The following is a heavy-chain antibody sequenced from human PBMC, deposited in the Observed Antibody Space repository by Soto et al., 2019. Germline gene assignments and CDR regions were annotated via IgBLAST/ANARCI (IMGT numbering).Heavy chain of an antibody. D-gene: IGHD7-27*01. Sequence: EVQLVESGGGLVQPGGSLRLSCAVSGFTFSDYYMDWVRQAPGKGLEWIARSRNKANSYTTVYAASLQGRFTISRDDSKNSLYLQMNGLKTEDRAVYYCARGNWGFDFWGQGTLVTVSS. V-gene: IGHV3-72*01. CDR2: SRNKANSYTT. CDR3: ARGNWGFDF. J-gene: IGHJ4*02. CDR1: GFTFSDYY.